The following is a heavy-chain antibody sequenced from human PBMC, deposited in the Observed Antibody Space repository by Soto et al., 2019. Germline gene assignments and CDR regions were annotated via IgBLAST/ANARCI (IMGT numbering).Heavy chain of an antibody. Sequence: ASVKVSCKVSGYTLTELSMHWVRQAPGKGLEWMGVFDPEDGETIYAQKFQGRVTMTEDTSTDTAYMELSSLRSEDTAVYYCATEGYDSSGCSPFDYWAQGTLVTVSS. V-gene: IGHV1-24*01. CDR2: FDPEDGET. D-gene: IGHD3-22*01. J-gene: IGHJ4*02. CDR1: GYTLTELS. CDR3: ATEGYDSSGCSPFDY.